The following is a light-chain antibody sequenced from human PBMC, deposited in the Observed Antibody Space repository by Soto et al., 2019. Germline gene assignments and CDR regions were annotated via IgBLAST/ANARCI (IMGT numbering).Light chain of an antibody. CDR2: YDT. CDR1: NIGNRD. CDR3: QVWASSSGV. Sequence: SYKLTQSPSVSVAPGETASITCGGDNIGNRDVHWYQKRTGQAPVAVIYYDTNRPSGVPDRFSGYTSGNTATLTITRVEAGDEADYYCQVWASSSGVFGGGTKLTVL. V-gene: IGLV3-21*04. J-gene: IGLJ3*02.